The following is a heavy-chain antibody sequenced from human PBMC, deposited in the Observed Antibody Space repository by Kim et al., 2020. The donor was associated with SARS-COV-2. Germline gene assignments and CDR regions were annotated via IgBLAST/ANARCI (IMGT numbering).Heavy chain of an antibody. J-gene: IGHJ4*02. CDR3: ARARITMIVVVKYFDY. D-gene: IGHD3-22*01. V-gene: IGHV4-31*02. Sequence: PTLKSRVTITVDTAKNQFTLKLSSVTAAEPAVYYCARARITMIVVVKYFDYWGQGTLVTVSS.